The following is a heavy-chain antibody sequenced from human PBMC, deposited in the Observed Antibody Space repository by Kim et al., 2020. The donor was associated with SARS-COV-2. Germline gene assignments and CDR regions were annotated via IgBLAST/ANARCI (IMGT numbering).Heavy chain of an antibody. CDR1: GFTFSSYG. Sequence: GGSLRLSCAASGFTFSSYGMHWVRQAPGKGLEWVAVISYDGSNKYYADSVKGRFTISRDNSKNTLYLQRNSLRAEDTAVYYCAKGRRGDGDYPYYFDYWGQGTLVTVSS. D-gene: IGHD4-17*01. CDR2: ISYDGSNK. J-gene: IGHJ4*02. V-gene: IGHV3-30*18. CDR3: AKGRRGDGDYPYYFDY.